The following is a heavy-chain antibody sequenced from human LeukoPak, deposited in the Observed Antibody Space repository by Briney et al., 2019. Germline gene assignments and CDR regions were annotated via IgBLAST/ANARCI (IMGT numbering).Heavy chain of an antibody. CDR3: ASTYYDFWSGYPWNY. CDR1: GGSFSGYY. Sequence: SSETLSPTCAVYGGSFSGYYWSWIRQPPGKGLEWIGEINHSGSTNYNPSLKSRVTISVDTSKNQFSLKLSSVTAADTAVYYCASTYYDFWSGYPWNYWGQGTLVTVSS. V-gene: IGHV4-34*01. J-gene: IGHJ4*02. D-gene: IGHD3-3*01. CDR2: INHSGST.